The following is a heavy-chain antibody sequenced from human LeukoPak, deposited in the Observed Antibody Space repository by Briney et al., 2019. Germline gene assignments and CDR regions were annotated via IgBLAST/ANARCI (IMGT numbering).Heavy chain of an antibody. CDR3: AKDRILWWWRLMATSDY. Sequence: GGSLRLSCAASGFTFSSYGMHWVRQAPGKGLEWVAVISYDGSNKYYADSVKGRFTISRDNSKNTLYLQMNSLRAEDTAVYYCAKDRILWWWRLMATSDYWGQGTLVTVSS. D-gene: IGHD2-21*01. V-gene: IGHV3-30*18. CDR2: ISYDGSNK. CDR1: GFTFSSYG. J-gene: IGHJ4*02.